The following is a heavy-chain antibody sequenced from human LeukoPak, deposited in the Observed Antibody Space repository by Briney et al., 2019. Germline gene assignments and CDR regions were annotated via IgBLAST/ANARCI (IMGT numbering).Heavy chain of an antibody. CDR3: ARQRYCSNGVCYIGSFDY. Sequence: PSETLSLTCTVSGGSISSGAYYWSWIRQFPGRGLEWIAYIYHTGNTYYNPSLKSRLTISLDTSNNQFSLKLSSVTAADTAVYYCARQRYCSNGVCYIGSFDYWGQGTLVTVSS. D-gene: IGHD2-8*01. CDR1: GGSISSGAYY. V-gene: IGHV4-31*03. J-gene: IGHJ4*02. CDR2: IYHTGNT.